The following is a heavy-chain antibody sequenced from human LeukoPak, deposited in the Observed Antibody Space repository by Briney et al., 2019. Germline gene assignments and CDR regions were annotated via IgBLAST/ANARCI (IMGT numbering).Heavy chain of an antibody. J-gene: IGHJ4*02. Sequence: GGSLRLSCAASGFTFTSFGMHWVRQAPGKGLEWVAFIRNDGDVIYYAESVKGRFTISRGNSKNTVYLQLNSLRAEDTAVYYCARESRGSSSHYFDYWGQGTLVTVSS. V-gene: IGHV3-30*02. CDR2: IRNDGDVI. D-gene: IGHD6-6*01. CDR1: GFTFTSFG. CDR3: ARESRGSSSHYFDY.